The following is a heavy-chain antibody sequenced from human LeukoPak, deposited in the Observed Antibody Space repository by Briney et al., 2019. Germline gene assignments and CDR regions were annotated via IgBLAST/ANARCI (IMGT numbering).Heavy chain of an antibody. V-gene: IGHV1-58*02. J-gene: IGHJ4*02. CDR1: GFTFTSSA. Sequence: ASVKVSCKTSGFTFTSSAMQWVRQARGQRLEWIGWIVVGSGNTNYAQKFQERVTITRDMSTNTAYMELSSLRSEDTAVYYCARDLSWRWPNSGSNYFDYWGQGTLVTVSS. D-gene: IGHD4-23*01. CDR2: IVVGSGNT. CDR3: ARDLSWRWPNSGSNYFDY.